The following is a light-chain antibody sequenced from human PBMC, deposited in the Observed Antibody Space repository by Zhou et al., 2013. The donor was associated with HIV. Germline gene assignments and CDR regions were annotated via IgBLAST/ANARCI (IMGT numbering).Light chain of an antibody. J-gene: IGKJ1*01. CDR1: QSVSSSY. V-gene: IGKV3-20*01. Sequence: ETLLTQSPGTLSLSPGEGATLSCRASQSVSSSYLAWYQQKPGQAPRLLIYDASIRPTGIPDRFSGSGSGTDFTLTIARLEPEDFAVYYCQQYGSSPWTFGQGTKVE. CDR3: QQYGSSPWT. CDR2: DAS.